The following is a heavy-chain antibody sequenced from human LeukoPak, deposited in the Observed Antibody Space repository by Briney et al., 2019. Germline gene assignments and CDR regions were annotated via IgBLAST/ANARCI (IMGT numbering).Heavy chain of an antibody. CDR1: GGSISSSNW. V-gene: IGHV4-4*02. J-gene: IGHJ6*03. CDR2: IYHSGST. D-gene: IGHD3-3*01. CDR3: ARVGAYDFWRSLYYYYYYMDV. Sequence: PSETLSLTCAVSGGSISSSNWWSWVRQPPGKGLEWIGEIYHSGSTNYNPSLKSRVTISVDKSKNQFSLKLSSVTAADTAVYYCARVGAYDFWRSLYYYYYYMDVWGKGTTVTVSS.